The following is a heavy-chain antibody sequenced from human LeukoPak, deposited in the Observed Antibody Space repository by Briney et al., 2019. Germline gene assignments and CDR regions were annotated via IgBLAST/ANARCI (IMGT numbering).Heavy chain of an antibody. Sequence: GASVKVSCKASGYTFTSYDISWVRQAPGQRLEWMGWIAAHNGNTNYAQKLQGRVTMTTDTSTSTAYMELRSLRSDDTAVYYCARLGYCSGSSCPTSYYNWFDPWGQGTLVTVSS. CDR3: ARLGYCSGSSCPTSYYNWFDP. CDR1: GYTFTSYD. V-gene: IGHV1-18*01. J-gene: IGHJ5*02. D-gene: IGHD2-15*01. CDR2: IAAHNGNT.